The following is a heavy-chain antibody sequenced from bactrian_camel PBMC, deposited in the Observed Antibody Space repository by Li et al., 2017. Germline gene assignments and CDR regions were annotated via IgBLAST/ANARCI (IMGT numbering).Heavy chain of an antibody. CDR1: GYTYSNYC. V-gene: IGHV3S1*01. D-gene: IGHD5*01. CDR3: AVDSPLILRGGCRVGAEFLGT. Sequence: HVQLVESGGGSVQAGGSLRLSCTVSGYTYSNYCTGWFRQDPGKEREGVAAIMILGATTYYADSVKGRFTISTDNAPNTWHLQVNTLTPEDTAIYYCAVDSPLILRGGCRVGAEFLGTWGQGTQVTVS. J-gene: IGHJ4*01. CDR2: IMILGATT.